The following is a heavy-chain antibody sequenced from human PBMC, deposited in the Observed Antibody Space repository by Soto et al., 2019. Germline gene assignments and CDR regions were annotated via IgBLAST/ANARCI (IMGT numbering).Heavy chain of an antibody. J-gene: IGHJ6*02. D-gene: IGHD3-10*01. V-gene: IGHV4-30-4*01. CDR1: GGSISSGDYY. CDR3: ARATSGSYYTYYYYGMDV. CDR2: IYYSGST. Sequence: KASETLSLTCTVSGGSISSGDYYWSWIRQPPGKGLEWIGYIYYSGSTYYNPSLKSRVTISVDTSKNQFSLKLSSVTAADTAVYYCARATSGSYYTYYYYGMDVWGQGTTVTVSS.